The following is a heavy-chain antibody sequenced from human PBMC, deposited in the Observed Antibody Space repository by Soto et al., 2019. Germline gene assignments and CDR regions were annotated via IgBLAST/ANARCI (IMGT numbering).Heavy chain of an antibody. CDR1: GFPFSSYA. D-gene: IGHD3-10*01. CDR3: AKVRITMVRGGWFDP. CDR2: ISGSGGST. V-gene: IGHV3-23*01. Sequence: PGGSLRLSCAASGFPFSSYAMSWVRQAPGKGLEWVSAISGSGGSTYYADSVKGRFTISRDNSKNTLYLQMNSLRAEDTAVYYCAKVRITMVRGGWFDPWGQGTLVTVSS. J-gene: IGHJ5*02.